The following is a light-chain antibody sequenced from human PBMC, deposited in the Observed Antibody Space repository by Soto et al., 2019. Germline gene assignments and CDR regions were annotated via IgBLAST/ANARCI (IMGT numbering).Light chain of an antibody. Sequence: EIVMTQSPATLSVYPEERATLSCRASQSVSSNLAWYQQKPGQAPRLLIYGASTRATGIPARFSGSGSGTEFTLTISSLQSEDFAVYYCQQYNNWPRTFGQGTKVDIK. J-gene: IGKJ1*01. CDR3: QQYNNWPRT. CDR1: QSVSSN. CDR2: GAS. V-gene: IGKV3-15*01.